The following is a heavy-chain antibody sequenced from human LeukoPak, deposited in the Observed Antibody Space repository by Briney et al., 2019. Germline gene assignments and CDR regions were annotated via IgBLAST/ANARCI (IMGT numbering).Heavy chain of an antibody. CDR3: ARGVGRRSYQLLFRHYYYGMDV. V-gene: IGHV1-8*01. J-gene: IGHJ6*02. Sequence: ASVKVSCKASGYTFTSYDINWERQATGQGLEWMGWMNPNSGNTGYAQKFQGRVTMTRNTSISTAYMELSSLRSEDTAVYYCARGVGRRSYQLLFRHYYYGMDVWGQGTTVTVSS. CDR1: GYTFTSYD. CDR2: MNPNSGNT. D-gene: IGHD2-2*01.